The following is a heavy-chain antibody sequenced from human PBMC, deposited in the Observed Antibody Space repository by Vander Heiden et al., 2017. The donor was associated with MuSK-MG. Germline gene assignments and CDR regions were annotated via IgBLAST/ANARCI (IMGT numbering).Heavy chain of an antibody. D-gene: IGHD4-17*01. CDR2: IIPIIGIA. CDR3: ARYGDIHYFDY. Sequence: QVQLVQSGAEVKKPGSSVKVSCKASGGTFSSYTISWVRQAPGQGLEWMGRIIPIIGIANDAQKFQGRVTITADKSTSTAYMELSSMRYEDTAVYYCARYGDIHYFDYWGQGSLVTVSS. V-gene: IGHV1-69*02. J-gene: IGHJ4*02. CDR1: GGTFSSYT.